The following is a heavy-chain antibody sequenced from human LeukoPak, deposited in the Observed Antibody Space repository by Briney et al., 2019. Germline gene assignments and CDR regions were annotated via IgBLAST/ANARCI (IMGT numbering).Heavy chain of an antibody. Sequence: GGSLRLSCAASGFTFSSYAMNWVRQAPGKGLEWVSIVNGDNTYYADSVKGRFTISRDNSRNTLYLQMNSLRAEDTAVYYCATASGYARFDYWGQGTLVTVS. D-gene: IGHD5-12*01. CDR1: GFTFSSYA. J-gene: IGHJ4*02. CDR2: VNGDNT. CDR3: ATASGYARFDY. V-gene: IGHV3-23*01.